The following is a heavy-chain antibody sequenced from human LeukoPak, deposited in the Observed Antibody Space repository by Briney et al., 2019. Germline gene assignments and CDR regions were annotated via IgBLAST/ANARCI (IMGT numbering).Heavy chain of an antibody. Sequence: SVKVSCKASGYTFTGCYMRWVRQAPGQGLEWMGRIIPILGIANYAQKFQGRVTITADKSTSTAYMELSSLRSEDTAVYYCARDPSMTWYFDLWGRGTLVTVSS. J-gene: IGHJ2*01. CDR3: ARDPSMTWYFDL. V-gene: IGHV1-69*04. CDR2: IIPILGIA. CDR1: GYTFTGCY. D-gene: IGHD2-8*01.